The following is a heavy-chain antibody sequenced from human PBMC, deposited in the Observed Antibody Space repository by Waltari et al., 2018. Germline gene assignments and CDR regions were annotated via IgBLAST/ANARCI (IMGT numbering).Heavy chain of an antibody. J-gene: IGHJ4*02. Sequence: VRLDQWGTELVEPWETLSLTCAVYEGSFSAFFWRWVRQAPGKWLEWIGEINHGVKTDYNPSLKSRLFMSVDPSKNQFSLMLSSVTAADTAVYYCVRSHCIGDSCFRYFDSWGQGTLVTVSS. CDR3: VRSHCIGDSCFRYFDS. CDR1: EGSFSAFF. V-gene: IGHV4-34*01. D-gene: IGHD2-15*01. CDR2: INHGVKT.